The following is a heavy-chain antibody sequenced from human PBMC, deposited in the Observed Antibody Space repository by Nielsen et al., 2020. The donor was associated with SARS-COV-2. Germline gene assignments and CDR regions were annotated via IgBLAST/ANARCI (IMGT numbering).Heavy chain of an antibody. V-gene: IGHV3-30*04. D-gene: IGHD7-27*01. CDR2: ISYDGSNK. Sequence: GGSLRLSCAASGFTFSSYAMHWVRQAPGKGLEWVAVISYDGSNKYYADSVKGRFTISRDNSRNTLYLQMDSLTAEDTAFYYSSRLSVGTYFDNWGPGTLVTVSS. J-gene: IGHJ4*02. CDR3: SRLSVGTYFDN. CDR1: GFTFSSYA.